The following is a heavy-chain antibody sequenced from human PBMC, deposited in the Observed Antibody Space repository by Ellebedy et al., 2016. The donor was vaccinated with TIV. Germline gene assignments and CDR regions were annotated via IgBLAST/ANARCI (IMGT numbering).Heavy chain of an antibody. CDR2: ISDSTYTT. D-gene: IGHD1/OR15-1a*01. CDR1: GFTFSSYA. Sequence: GGSLRLSXAASGFTFSSYAMSWVRQAPGKGLEWLSTISDSTYTTYYADSVRGRFTISRDNSKNTLYLHMSSLRAEDTAVYYCARQERGTTRGAFDIWGQGTRVTVSS. CDR3: ARQERGTTRGAFDI. J-gene: IGHJ3*02. V-gene: IGHV3-23*01.